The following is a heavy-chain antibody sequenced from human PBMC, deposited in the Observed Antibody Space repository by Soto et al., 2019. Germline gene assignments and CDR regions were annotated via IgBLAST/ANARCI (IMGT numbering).Heavy chain of an antibody. CDR3: ARENYSARGDYYYYYGMDV. D-gene: IGHD4-4*01. CDR1: GGTFSSYA. J-gene: IGHJ6*02. CDR2: IIPIFGTA. Sequence: QVQLVQSGAEVKKPGSSVKVSCKASGGTFSSYAISWVRQAPGQGLEWMGGIIPIFGTANYAQKFQGRVTITADESTSTAYMELSSLRSEDTAVYYCARENYSARGDYYYYYGMDVWGQGTTVTVSS. V-gene: IGHV1-69*12.